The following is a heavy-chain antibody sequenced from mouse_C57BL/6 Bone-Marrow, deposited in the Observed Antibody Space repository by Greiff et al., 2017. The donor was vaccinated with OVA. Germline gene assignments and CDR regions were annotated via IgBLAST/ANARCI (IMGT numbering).Heavy chain of an antibody. CDR2: IYPGSGST. CDR3: AREGGNLLLLPDWYFDG. Sequence: QVQLQQPGAELVKPGASVKMSCKASGYTFTSYWITWVKQRPGQGLEWIGDIYPGSGSTNYNEKFKSKATLTVDTSSSTAYMQLSSLTSEDSAVYYCAREGGNLLLLPDWYFDGWGTGTTVTVSS. CDR1: GYTFTSYW. D-gene: IGHD1-1*01. V-gene: IGHV1-55*01. J-gene: IGHJ1*03.